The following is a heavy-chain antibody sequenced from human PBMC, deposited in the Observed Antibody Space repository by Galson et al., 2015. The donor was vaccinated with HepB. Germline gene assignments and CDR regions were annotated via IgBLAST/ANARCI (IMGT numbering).Heavy chain of an antibody. CDR1: GYTFTNYD. J-gene: IGHJ3*02. CDR3: AREMGTNDGFDI. CDR2: ISVYNGNT. Sequence: SVKVSCKASGYTFTNYDINWVRQAPGQGLEWMGWISVYNGNTNYAQRLQGRVTMTTDTSTNTAYMELRSLRSDDTAVYYCAREMGTNDGFDIWGQGTLVTVSS. V-gene: IGHV1-18*01. D-gene: IGHD5-24*01.